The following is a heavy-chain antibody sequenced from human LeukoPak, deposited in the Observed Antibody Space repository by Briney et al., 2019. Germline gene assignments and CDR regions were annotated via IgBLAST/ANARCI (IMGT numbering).Heavy chain of an antibody. Sequence: GGSLRLSCAASGFTFSSFGMDWVRQAPGKGLEWVALIWYDGSDKYYADSVKGRFTISRDNSKNTLYLQMDSLRADDTAVYYCARGRIHWDGFDIWGLGTMVTVSS. CDR3: ARGRIHWDGFDI. J-gene: IGHJ3*02. V-gene: IGHV3-33*01. CDR1: GFTFSSFG. D-gene: IGHD1-26*01. CDR2: IWYDGSDK.